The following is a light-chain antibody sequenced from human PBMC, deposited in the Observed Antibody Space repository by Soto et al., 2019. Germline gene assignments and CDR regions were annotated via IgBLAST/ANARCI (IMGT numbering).Light chain of an antibody. CDR2: DNN. Sequence: QSVLTQPPSVSAAPRQKVAISCSGSSSNIGNNYVSWYHRVPGSAPKLLIYDNNERPSGIPDRFSGSKSGTSATLDITGLQAGDAGDYYGGTWDSRLRVVVFGGGTKLTVL. CDR3: GTWDSRLRVVV. CDR1: SSNIGNNY. J-gene: IGLJ2*01. V-gene: IGLV1-51*01.